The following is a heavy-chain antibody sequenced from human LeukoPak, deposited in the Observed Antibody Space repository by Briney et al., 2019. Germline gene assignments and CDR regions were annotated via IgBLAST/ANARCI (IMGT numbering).Heavy chain of an antibody. D-gene: IGHD3-16*01. CDR1: DDSISDYY. CDR2: FYNSGGS. Sequence: SETLSLTCTVSDDSISDYYRGWIRQPPGKGLEWIGYFYNSGGSTYNPSLQSRVTISADTSKNHFPLKLNSVTTADTAVYYCTRGAGWLIDYWGQGILVTVSS. J-gene: IGHJ4*02. V-gene: IGHV4-59*01. CDR3: TRGAGWLIDY.